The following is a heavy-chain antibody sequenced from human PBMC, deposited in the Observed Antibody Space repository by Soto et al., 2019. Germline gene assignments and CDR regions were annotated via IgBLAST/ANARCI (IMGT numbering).Heavy chain of an antibody. D-gene: IGHD3-22*01. CDR3: AKDSGHDSSGLTSGSNFDY. CDR1: GFTFTSYG. J-gene: IGHJ4*02. V-gene: IGHV3-23*01. Sequence: GGSLRLSCTASGFTFTSYGMGWVRQAPGKGLQWVSTIRGDGGQTHYTDSVKGRFSISRDNSKNTLYLQMNSLRAEDTAVYYCAKDSGHDSSGLTSGSNFDYWGQGTLVTVSS. CDR2: IRGDGGQT.